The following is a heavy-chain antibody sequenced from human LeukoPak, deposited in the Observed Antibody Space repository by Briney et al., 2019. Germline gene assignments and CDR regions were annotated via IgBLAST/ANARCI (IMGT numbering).Heavy chain of an antibody. CDR2: IYYSGST. D-gene: IGHD3-22*01. Sequence: NPSETLSLTCTVSGGSISSYYWSWIRQPPGKGLEWLGYIYYSGSTNYNPSLKSRVTISVDTSKNQFSLKLSSVTAADTAVYHCARMDPASGYPFDYWGQGTLVTVSS. CDR3: ARMDPASGYPFDY. J-gene: IGHJ4*02. V-gene: IGHV4-59*01. CDR1: GGSISSYY.